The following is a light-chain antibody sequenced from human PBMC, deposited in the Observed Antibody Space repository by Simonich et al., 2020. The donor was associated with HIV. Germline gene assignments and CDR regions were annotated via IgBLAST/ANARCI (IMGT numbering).Light chain of an antibody. CDR2: GAS. CDR3: QQYNNWPRT. Sequence: ENVLTQSPATLSVSPGERATLSCRASQSLITKLAWYQQKPGQYPRLLIYGASTRSTGIPVRFSGSGSGTEFTLTISSMQSEDFAVYYCQQYNNWPRTFGLGTKVEMK. J-gene: IGKJ1*01. V-gene: IGKV3-15*01. CDR1: QSLITK.